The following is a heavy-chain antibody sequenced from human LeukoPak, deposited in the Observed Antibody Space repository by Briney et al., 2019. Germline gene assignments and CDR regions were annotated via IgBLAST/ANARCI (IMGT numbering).Heavy chain of an antibody. D-gene: IGHD1-26*01. CDR1: GFTLSSYW. CDR3: ARVIGWDEPFDI. V-gene: IGHV3-74*01. Sequence: GGSLRLSCSASGFTLSSYWMHWVRHAPGKGQVWVSRINTDGSSTNYADSVKGRFTVSRDNAKNTLYLQMNSLRAEDTAVYYCARVIGWDEPFDIWGQGTMVTVSS. CDR2: INTDGSST. J-gene: IGHJ3*02.